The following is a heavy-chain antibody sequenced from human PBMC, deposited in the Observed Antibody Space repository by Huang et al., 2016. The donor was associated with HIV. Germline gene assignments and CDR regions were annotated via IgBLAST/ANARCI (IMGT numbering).Heavy chain of an antibody. D-gene: IGHD3-16*01. CDR2: INHSGRT. CDR3: ARGRGDARGFLGLDF. V-gene: IGHV4-34*01. Sequence: QVQLHQWGAGLLKPSETLSPPCAFYVGSFSGPNWTWIRQTPGKGLEWIGEINHSGRTNYSPSLKRRVNIALGTSKNQFSLGLRSVTAADTAVYYCARGRGDARGFLGLDFWGQGTLVTVSS. CDR1: VGSFSGPN. J-gene: IGHJ4*02.